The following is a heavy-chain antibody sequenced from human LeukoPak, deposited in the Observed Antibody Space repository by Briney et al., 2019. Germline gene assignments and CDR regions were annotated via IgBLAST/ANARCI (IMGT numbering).Heavy chain of an antibody. CDR1: GFTFSDAW. Sequence: GGSLRLSCEASGFTFSDAWRSWVRQAPGRGLGWVGRIQREIDGGTTDYAAPVKGRLTISRDDSKNTLYLQMNSLKIEDTAVYYCATELLSHFDYWSQGTLVSVSS. CDR3: ATELLSHFDY. J-gene: IGHJ4*02. CDR2: IQREIDGGTT. V-gene: IGHV3-15*01. D-gene: IGHD2-21*02.